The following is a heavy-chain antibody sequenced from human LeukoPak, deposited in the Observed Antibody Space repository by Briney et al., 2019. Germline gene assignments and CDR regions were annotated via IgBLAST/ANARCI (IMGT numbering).Heavy chain of an antibody. CDR3: ARIDSSSSGY. D-gene: IGHD6-6*01. J-gene: IGHJ4*02. Sequence: SVTVSFMASGGTFISYAISWVRQAPGQGLEWMGGIIPIFGTANYAQKFQGRVTITTDESTSTAYMELSSLRSEDTAVYYCARIDSSSSGYWGQGTLVTVSS. CDR1: GGTFISYA. V-gene: IGHV1-69*05. CDR2: IIPIFGTA.